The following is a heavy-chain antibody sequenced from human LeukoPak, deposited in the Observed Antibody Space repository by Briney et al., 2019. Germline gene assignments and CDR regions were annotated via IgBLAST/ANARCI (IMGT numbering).Heavy chain of an antibody. V-gene: IGHV3-30*02. Sequence: VAFIRYDGSNKYYADSVKGRFTISRDNSKNTLYLQMNSLRAEDTAVYYCAKDHRAANVFYYWGQGTLVTVSP. J-gene: IGHJ4*02. CDR2: IRYDGSNK. CDR3: AKDHRAANVFYY. D-gene: IGHD2-15*01.